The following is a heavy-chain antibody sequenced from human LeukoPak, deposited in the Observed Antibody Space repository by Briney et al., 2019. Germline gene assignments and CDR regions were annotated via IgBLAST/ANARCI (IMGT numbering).Heavy chain of an antibody. D-gene: IGHD5-18*01. CDR2: VKRRTDGGTT. Sequence: SGESLRLSCAASGFTFNNAWMSWVRQAPGKGLDWVGRVKRRTDGGTTHYAAPVKDRFTISRDDSENTLYLQMNSLETEDTAVYYCTTEGYTYGHHSFDIWGQGTMVTVSS. CDR1: GFTFNNAW. J-gene: IGHJ3*02. CDR3: TTEGYTYGHHSFDI. V-gene: IGHV3-15*01.